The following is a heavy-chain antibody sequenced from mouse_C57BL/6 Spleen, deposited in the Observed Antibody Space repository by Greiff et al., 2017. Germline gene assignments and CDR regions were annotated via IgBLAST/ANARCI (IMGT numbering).Heavy chain of an antibody. V-gene: IGHV5-16*01. J-gene: IGHJ1*03. Sequence: EVKVEESEGGLVQPGSSMKLSCTASGFTFSDYYMAWVRQVPEKGLEWVANINYDGSSTYYLDSLKSRFIISRDNAKNILYLQMSSLKSEDTATYYCARGVPNYYGSSYANWYLDVWGTGTTVTVAS. D-gene: IGHD1-1*01. CDR3: ARGVPNYYGSSYANWYLDV. CDR2: INYDGSST. CDR1: GFTFSDYY.